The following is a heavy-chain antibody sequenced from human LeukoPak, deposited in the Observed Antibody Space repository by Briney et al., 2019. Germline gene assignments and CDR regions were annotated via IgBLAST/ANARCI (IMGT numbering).Heavy chain of an antibody. J-gene: IGHJ4*02. V-gene: IGHV4-59*12. D-gene: IGHD1-26*01. Sequence: PSETLSLTCTVSGGSISSYYWSWIRQPPGKGLEWIGYIYHSGSTYYSPSLKSRVTISVDMSRTQFSLKLSSVTAADTAVYYCARENSGSYYVLDYWGQGTLVTVSS. CDR3: ARENSGSYYVLDY. CDR2: IYHSGST. CDR1: GGSISSYY.